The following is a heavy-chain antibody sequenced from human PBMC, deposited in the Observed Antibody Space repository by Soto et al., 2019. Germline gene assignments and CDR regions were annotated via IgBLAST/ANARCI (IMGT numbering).Heavy chain of an antibody. D-gene: IGHD3-10*01. CDR1: GGNFNNYA. J-gene: IGHJ4*02. V-gene: IGHV1-69*12. CDR2: FNPIFGTA. Sequence: QVQLVQSGAEVKKPGSSVKVSCKASGGNFNNYAITWVRQAPGQGLEWMGVFNPIFGTANYAQKFQGRVTITADESTTTAYMELSSLRSEDTAVYYCARVGIGYYYGPFDYWGQGTLVTVSS. CDR3: ARVGIGYYYGPFDY.